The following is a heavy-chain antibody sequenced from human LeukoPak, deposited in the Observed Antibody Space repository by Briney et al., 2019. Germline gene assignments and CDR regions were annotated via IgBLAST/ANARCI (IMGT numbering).Heavy chain of an antibody. CDR1: GGSFSSGSYY. J-gene: IGHJ4*02. CDR3: AGGGEIAVAGTLDY. CDR2: IYYSGST. V-gene: IGHV4-61*01. Sequence: SETLSLTCTVSGGSFSSGSYYWSWIRQPPGKGLEWIGYIYYSGSTNYNPSLKSRVTISVDTSKNQFSLKLSSVTAADTAVYYCAGGGEIAVAGTLDYWGQGTLVTVSS. D-gene: IGHD6-19*01.